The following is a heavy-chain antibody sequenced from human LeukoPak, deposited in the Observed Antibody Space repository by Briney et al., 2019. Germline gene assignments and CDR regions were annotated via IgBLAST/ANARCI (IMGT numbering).Heavy chain of an antibody. CDR1: GFTFSSYS. D-gene: IGHD3-3*01. Sequence: GGSLRLSCAASGFTFSSYSMNWVRQARGKGLEWVSSISSSSSYIYYADSVKGRFTISRDNSKNTLYLQMNSLRAEDTAVYYCARVGLDYDFWSGYYREDAFDIWGQGTMVTVSS. J-gene: IGHJ3*02. CDR3: ARVGLDYDFWSGYYREDAFDI. CDR2: ISSSSSYI. V-gene: IGHV3-21*01.